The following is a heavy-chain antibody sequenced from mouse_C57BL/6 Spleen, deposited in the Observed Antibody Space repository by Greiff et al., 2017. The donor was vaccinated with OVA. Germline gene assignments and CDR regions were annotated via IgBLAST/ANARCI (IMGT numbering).Heavy chain of an antibody. CDR3: ARTSDSSGY. CDR1: GYTFTSYW. J-gene: IGHJ3*01. V-gene: IGHV1-61*01. D-gene: IGHD3-2*02. CDR2: IYPSDSET. Sequence: QVQLKQPGAELVRPGSSVKLSCKASGYTFTSYWMDWVKQRPGQGLEWIGNIYPSDSETHYNQKFKDKATLTVDKSSSTAYMQLSSLTSEDSAVYYCARTSDSSGYWGQGTLVTVSA.